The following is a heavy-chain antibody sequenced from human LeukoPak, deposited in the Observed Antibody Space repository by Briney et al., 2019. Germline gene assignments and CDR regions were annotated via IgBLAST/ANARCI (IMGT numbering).Heavy chain of an antibody. CDR1: GFTFSSYG. D-gene: IGHD6-19*01. CDR3: AKGIAVASFDY. J-gene: IGHJ4*02. CDR2: ISYDGSNK. Sequence: GGSLRLSCAASGFTFSSYGMHWVRQAPGKGLEWVAVISYDGSNKYYADSAKGRFTISRDNSKNTLYLQMNSLRAEDTAVYYCAKGIAVASFDYWGQGTLVTVSS. V-gene: IGHV3-30*18.